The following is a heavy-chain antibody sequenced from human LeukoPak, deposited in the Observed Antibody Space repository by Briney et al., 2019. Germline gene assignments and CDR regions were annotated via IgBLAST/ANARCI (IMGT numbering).Heavy chain of an antibody. CDR2: IYYSGST. V-gene: IGHV4-30-4*01. D-gene: IGHD3-22*01. CDR1: GGSISSGDYC. CDR3: ARAYYYDSSALDY. J-gene: IGHJ4*02. Sequence: SETLSLTCTVSGGSISSGDYCWSWIRQPPGKGLGWIGYIYYSGSTYYNPSLKSRVTISVDTSKNQFSLKLSSVTAADTAVYYCARAYYYDSSALDYWGQGTLVTVSS.